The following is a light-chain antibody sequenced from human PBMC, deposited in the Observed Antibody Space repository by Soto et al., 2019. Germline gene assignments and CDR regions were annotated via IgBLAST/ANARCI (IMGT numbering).Light chain of an antibody. CDR3: SSYAGSNNFV. Sequence: QSALTQPPSASGSPGQSVTISCTGTSSVVGGYNYVSWYQQHPGKAPKLMIYEVSKRPSGVPDRFSGSKSGNTASLTVSGLQAEDEADYYCSSYAGSNNFVLGTGTKVTVL. J-gene: IGLJ1*01. CDR1: SSVVGGYNY. CDR2: EVS. V-gene: IGLV2-8*01.